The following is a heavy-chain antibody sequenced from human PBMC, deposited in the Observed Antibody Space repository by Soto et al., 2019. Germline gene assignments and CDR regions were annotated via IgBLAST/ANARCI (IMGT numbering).Heavy chain of an antibody. Sequence: QVQLVQSGAEVKKPGSSVKVSCKASGGTFSSYTISWVRQAPGQGLEWMGRIIPILGIANYAQKFQGRVTITADKSTSTAYMKLSSLRSEDTAVYYCARDLDGSSSTFDYWGQGTLVTVSS. D-gene: IGHD6-13*01. CDR3: ARDLDGSSSTFDY. CDR1: GGTFSSYT. CDR2: IIPILGIA. V-gene: IGHV1-69*08. J-gene: IGHJ4*02.